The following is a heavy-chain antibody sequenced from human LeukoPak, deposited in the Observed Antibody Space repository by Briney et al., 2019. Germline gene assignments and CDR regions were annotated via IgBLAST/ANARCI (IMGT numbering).Heavy chain of an antibody. J-gene: IGHJ6*02. V-gene: IGHV4-30-2*01. Sequence: NTSETLSLTCTVSGGSISSGGYYWRWIRQPPGKGLEWIGYIYHSGSTYYNPSLTSRVTISADTSKNQVSLKLSSVTAADTAVYCARAPSHGVYCGGGSCSGEHYYYYYGMDVWGQGTTVTVSS. D-gene: IGHD2-15*01. CDR1: GGSISSGGYY. CDR2: IYHSGST. CDR3: ARAPSHGVYCGGGSCSGEHYYYYYGMDV.